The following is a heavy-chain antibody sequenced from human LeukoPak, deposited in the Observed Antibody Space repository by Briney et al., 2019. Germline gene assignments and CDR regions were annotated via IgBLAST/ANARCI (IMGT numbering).Heavy chain of an antibody. J-gene: IGHJ4*02. CDR2: IYYSGST. D-gene: IGHD4-17*01. V-gene: IGHV4-30-4*08. CDR3: ARAILNYGDYHFDY. Sequence: SETLSLTXTVSGGSISSGDYYWSWIRQPPGKGLDWIGYIYYSGSTYYNPSLKSRVTISVDTSKNQFSLKLSSVTAADTAVYNCARAILNYGDYHFDYWGQGTLVTVSS. CDR1: GGSISSGDYY.